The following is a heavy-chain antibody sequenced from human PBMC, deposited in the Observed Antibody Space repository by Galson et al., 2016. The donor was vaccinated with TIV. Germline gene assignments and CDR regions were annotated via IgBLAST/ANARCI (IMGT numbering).Heavy chain of an antibody. V-gene: IGHV3-23*01. CDR2: IGPVNDV. D-gene: IGHD6-13*01. CDR3: AKYVITKPVAGFDY. CDR1: GFAFSTYA. Sequence: SLRLSCAASGFAFSTYAMNWVRQPPGKGLEWVSTIGPVNDVHYADSVNGRFTISRDNSKSTLFLQMNSLRAEDTAVYYCAKYVITKPVAGFDYWGQGALVTVSS. J-gene: IGHJ4*02.